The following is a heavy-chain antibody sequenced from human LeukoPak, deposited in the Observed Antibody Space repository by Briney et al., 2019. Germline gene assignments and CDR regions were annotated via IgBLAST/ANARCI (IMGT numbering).Heavy chain of an antibody. D-gene: IGHD6-6*01. V-gene: IGHV6-1*01. Sequence: SQTLSLTCAISGDSVSSNSAAWNWIRQSPSRGLEWLGRTYYRSKWYNDYAVSVKSRITINPDTSKNQFSLQLSSVTPEDTAVYYCASLFLCYGCSSSSHNFNIWGQGTMVTVSS. CDR3: ASLFLCYGCSSSSHNFNI. CDR2: TYYRSKWYN. CDR1: GDSVSSNSAA. J-gene: IGHJ3*02.